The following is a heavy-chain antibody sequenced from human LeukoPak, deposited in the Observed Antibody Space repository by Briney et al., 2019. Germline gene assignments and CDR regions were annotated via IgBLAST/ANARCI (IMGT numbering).Heavy chain of an antibody. D-gene: IGHD3-3*01. CDR2: IYYSGST. J-gene: IGHJ3*02. V-gene: IGHV4-59*01. CDR3: ARGTIFGVVPPTIDAFDI. CDR1: GGSISSYY. Sequence: SETLSLTCTVSGGSISSYYWSWIRQPPGKGLEWIGYIYYSGSTNYNPSLKSRVTISVDTSKNQFSLKLSSVTAADTAVYYCARGTIFGVVPPTIDAFDIWAKGQWSPSLQ.